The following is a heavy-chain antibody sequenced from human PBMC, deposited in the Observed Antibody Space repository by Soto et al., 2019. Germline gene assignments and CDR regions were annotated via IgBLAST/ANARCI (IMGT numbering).Heavy chain of an antibody. D-gene: IGHD3-10*01. CDR1: GFTFSSYA. CDR3: AKDGGYGSGSYYSDD. CDR2: TSGGGGST. J-gene: IGHJ4*02. V-gene: IGHV3-23*01. Sequence: EVQLLESGGGLVQPGGSLRLSCAASGFTFSSYAMSWVRQAPGKGLEWVSTTSGGGGSTYYADSVKGRFTISRDNSKNTFYLQMNSLRAEDMAVYYCAKDGGYGSGSYYSDDWGQGTLVTVSS.